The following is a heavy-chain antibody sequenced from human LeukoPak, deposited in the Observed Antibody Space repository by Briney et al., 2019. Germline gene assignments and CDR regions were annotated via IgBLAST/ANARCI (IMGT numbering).Heavy chain of an antibody. J-gene: IGHJ6*04. CDR2: INSDGSSI. D-gene: IGHD2-15*01. Sequence: GGSLRLSCAASGFTFSSYWMHWVRQAPGKGLVWVSRINSDGSSISYADSVKGRFTISRDNAKNTLYLQMNSLRAEDTAVYYCARSPPGGSYYYYYYGMDVWGKGTTVTVSS. CDR1: GFTFSSYW. CDR3: ARSPPGGSYYYYYYGMDV. V-gene: IGHV3-74*01.